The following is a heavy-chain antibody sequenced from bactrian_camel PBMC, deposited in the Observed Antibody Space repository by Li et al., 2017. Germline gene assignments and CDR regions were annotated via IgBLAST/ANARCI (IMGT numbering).Heavy chain of an antibody. J-gene: IGHJ4*01. CDR3: AADRRWPCPQSNFEY. Sequence: VQLVESGGGEVQAGGSLRLSCAASAFRYSRYALGWLRQAPGKGREGVAVIDDDGSTDYADSVKGRFTVAKDNAKNTLYLQMNGLKPEDAAVYYCAADRRWPCPQSNFEYSGQGTQVTVS. CDR1: AFRYSRYA. D-gene: IGHD1*01. V-gene: IGHV3S31*01. CDR2: IDDDGST.